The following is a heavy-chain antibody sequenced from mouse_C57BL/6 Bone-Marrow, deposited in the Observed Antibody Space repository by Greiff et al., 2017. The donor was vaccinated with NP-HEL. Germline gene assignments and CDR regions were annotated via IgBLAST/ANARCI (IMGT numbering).Heavy chain of an antibody. D-gene: IGHD1-1*01. Sequence: VQLQQSGAELVRPGASVKLSCTASGFNIKDDYMHWVKQRPEQGLEWIGWIDPENGDTEYASKFQGQATITADTSSNTAYLQLSSLTSEDTAVYYCTETLMTTVAYWYFDVWGTGTTVTVSS. V-gene: IGHV14-4*01. CDR3: TETLMTTVAYWYFDV. CDR1: GFNIKDDY. CDR2: IDPENGDT. J-gene: IGHJ1*03.